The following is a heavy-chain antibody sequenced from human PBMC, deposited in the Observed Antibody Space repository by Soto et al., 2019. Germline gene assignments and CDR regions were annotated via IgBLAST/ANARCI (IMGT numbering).Heavy chain of an antibody. CDR2: ISAYNGNT. CDR1: GYTFTSYG. CDR3: ARVGDIVATITQLRTGYGMDV. J-gene: IGHJ6*02. Sequence: QVQLVQSGAEVKKPGASVKVSCKASGYTFTSYGISWVRQAPGQGLEWMGWISAYNGNTNYAQKLQGRVTMTTDTSTSTAYMELRSLRSDDTAVYYCARVGDIVATITQLRTGYGMDVWGQGTTVTVSS. D-gene: IGHD5-12*01. V-gene: IGHV1-18*04.